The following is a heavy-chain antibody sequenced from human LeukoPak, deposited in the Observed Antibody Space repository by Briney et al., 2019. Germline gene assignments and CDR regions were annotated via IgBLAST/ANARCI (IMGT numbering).Heavy chain of an antibody. CDR2: IYYSGTT. D-gene: IGHD3-9*01. CDR3: EKKAYDILTGYNVAFDI. CDR1: GGSISNYY. V-gene: IGHV4-59*01. J-gene: IGHJ3*02. Sequence: SETLSLTCTVSGGSISNYYWNWIRQPPGTGLEWIGYIYYSGTTTYNPSLKSRVSMSVDTSKNQFSLKLSSVTAADTAFFFNEKKAYDILTGYNVAFDIWGQGTMVTVSS.